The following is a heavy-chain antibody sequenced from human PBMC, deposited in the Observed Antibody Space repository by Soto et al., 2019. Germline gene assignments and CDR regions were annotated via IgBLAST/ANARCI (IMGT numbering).Heavy chain of an antibody. V-gene: IGHV1-18*01. CDR1: GYTFTSAG. D-gene: IGHD3-10*01. CDR3: ARDLDGSGSYYTDY. CDR2: ISVYNGNI. J-gene: IGHJ4*02. Sequence: QVQLVQSGAEVKNPGTSVKVSCKASGYTFTSAGISWVRQAPGQGLEWMGWISVYNGNIKYAQKVQGRVTMTTDTSTSTAYMELRSLTSDDTAVYYSARDLDGSGSYYTDYWGQGTLVTVSA.